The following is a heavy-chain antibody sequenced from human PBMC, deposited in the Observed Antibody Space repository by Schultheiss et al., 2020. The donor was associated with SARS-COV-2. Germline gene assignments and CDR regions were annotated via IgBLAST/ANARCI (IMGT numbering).Heavy chain of an antibody. Sequence: GESLKISCAASGFTFGSYAMSWVRQAPGKGLEWVSGIGSDGSAIYYGGSVEGRFTISRDNYKNTLYLQMNSLRAEDTAVYYCTRPRASVPGTRWFDSWGQGTLVTVSS. CDR3: TRPRASVPGTRWFDS. V-gene: IGHV3-23*01. CDR1: GFTFGSYA. D-gene: IGHD6-19*01. J-gene: IGHJ5*01. CDR2: IGSDGSAI.